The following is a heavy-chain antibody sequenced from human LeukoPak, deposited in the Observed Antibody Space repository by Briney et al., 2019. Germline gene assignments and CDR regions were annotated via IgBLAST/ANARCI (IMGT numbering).Heavy chain of an antibody. J-gene: IGHJ4*02. CDR3: AKILPMYSSSWQVSIDY. CDR2: ISSSGSTI. D-gene: IGHD6-13*01. Sequence: GGSLRLSCAASGFTFSDYYMSWIRQAPGKGLEWVSYISSSGSTIYYADSVKGRFTISRDNAKNSLYLQMNSLRAEDTAVYYCAKILPMYSSSWQVSIDYWGQGTLVTVSS. CDR1: GFTFSDYY. V-gene: IGHV3-11*04.